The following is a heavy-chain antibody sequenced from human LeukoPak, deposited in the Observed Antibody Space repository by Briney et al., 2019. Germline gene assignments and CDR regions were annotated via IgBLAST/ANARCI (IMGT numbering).Heavy chain of an antibody. Sequence: SETLSLTCAVYGGSFSGYYWSWIRQPPGKGLEWIGQINHSGSTNYNPSLKSRVTISVDTSKKQFSLKVSSVTAADTAVYYCARHFGYDDTSDYQGVPDHWGQGSLVTVSS. CDR1: GGSFSGYY. CDR2: INHSGST. J-gene: IGHJ4*02. D-gene: IGHD3-22*01. V-gene: IGHV4-34*01. CDR3: ARHFGYDDTSDYQGVPDH.